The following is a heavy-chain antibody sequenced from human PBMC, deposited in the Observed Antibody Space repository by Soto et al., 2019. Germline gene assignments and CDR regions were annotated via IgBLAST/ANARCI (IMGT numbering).Heavy chain of an antibody. CDR2: IIPIFGTA. CDR3: ELVRKSGKTNGNY. J-gene: IGHJ4*02. V-gene: IGHV1-69*01. Sequence: QVQLVQSGAEVKKPGASVKVSCKASGGTFSSYAISWVRQAPGQGLEWMGGIIPIFGTANYAQKFQGRVTITADESTSTAYMELSSLRSEDTAVYYGELVRKSGKTNGNYWGQGALVTVSS. CDR1: GGTFSSYA. D-gene: IGHD6-13*01.